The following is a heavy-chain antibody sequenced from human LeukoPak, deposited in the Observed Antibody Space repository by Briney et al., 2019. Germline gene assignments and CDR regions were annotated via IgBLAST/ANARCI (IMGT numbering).Heavy chain of an antibody. CDR2: INPSSGGT. Sequence: GASVKVSCRPSGYTYNEYYMHWVRQPRGQGLACMGCINPSSGGTFYAEKLQGRVTMNRDTSITTPYVELSRLTSDDTAMYYCARLLHCSDTSCYEDFWGQGTLVTVSS. J-gene: IGHJ4*02. V-gene: IGHV1-2*02. D-gene: IGHD2-2*01. CDR1: GYTYNEYY. CDR3: ARLLHCSDTSCYEDF.